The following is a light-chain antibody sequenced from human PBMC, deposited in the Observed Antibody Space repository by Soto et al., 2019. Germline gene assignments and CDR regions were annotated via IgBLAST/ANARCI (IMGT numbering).Light chain of an antibody. CDR3: QQYVSSPLT. V-gene: IGKV3-20*01. CDR1: QSVSNNY. CDR2: GAS. J-gene: IGKJ4*01. Sequence: IMLTQSPGTLSLSPGEGATLSCRASQSVSNNYLAWYQQKPGQAPRLVISGASSRATAIPDRFSGSGSGTDFTVTISRLEPEDFAVYYCQQYVSSPLTFGGGTKVDIK.